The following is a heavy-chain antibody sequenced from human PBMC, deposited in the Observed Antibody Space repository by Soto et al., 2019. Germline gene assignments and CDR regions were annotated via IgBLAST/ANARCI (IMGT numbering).Heavy chain of an antibody. CDR1: GFTFSSYA. Sequence: GGSLRLSCAASGFTFSSYAMSWVRQAPGKGLEWVSAISGSGGSTYYADSVKGRFTISRDNSKNTLYLQMNSLRAEDTAVYYCAKAFLIRRGIDLLRFFDYWGQGTLVTVSS. D-gene: IGHD3-3*01. CDR3: AKAFLIRRGIDLLRFFDY. J-gene: IGHJ4*02. V-gene: IGHV3-23*01. CDR2: ISGSGGST.